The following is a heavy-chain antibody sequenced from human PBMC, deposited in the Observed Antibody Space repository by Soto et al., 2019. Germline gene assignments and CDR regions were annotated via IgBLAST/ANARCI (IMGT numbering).Heavy chain of an antibody. D-gene: IGHD1-26*01. CDR2: IIPIFGTA. J-gene: IGHJ5*02. Sequence: QVQLVQSGAEVKKPGSSVKVSCKASGGTFSSYAISWVRQAPGQGLEWMGGIIPIFGTANYAQKFQGRVTITADESTSTADMELSSLRSEYTAVYYCARDDYSGDNWFDPWGQGTLVTVSS. CDR1: GGTFSSYA. V-gene: IGHV1-69*01. CDR3: ARDDYSGDNWFDP.